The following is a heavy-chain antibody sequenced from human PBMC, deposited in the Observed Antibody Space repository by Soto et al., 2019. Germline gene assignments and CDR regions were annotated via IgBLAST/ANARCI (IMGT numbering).Heavy chain of an antibody. V-gene: IGHV3-7*03. CDR2: IKEDGREK. D-gene: IGHD3-16*01. CDR3: AGDGVRNGAYNGWLDP. J-gene: IGHJ5*02. CDR1: GFSFSSYW. Sequence: EVQLVESGGGLVQPGGSLRLSCAASGFSFSSYWMTWVRQAPGKGLEWVANIKEDGREKYYVASVKGRFTISRDNDKSLLYLQMDSLPPDDTAVYYCAGDGVRNGAYNGWLDPWGQGTLVTVSS.